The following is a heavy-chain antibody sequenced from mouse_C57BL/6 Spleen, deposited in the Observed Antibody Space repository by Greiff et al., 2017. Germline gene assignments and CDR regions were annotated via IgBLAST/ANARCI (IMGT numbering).Heavy chain of an antibody. CDR1: GYTFTEYT. CDR3: ARHMLIYYDYEGGFAY. Sequence: QVQLQQSGAELVKPGASVKLSCKASGYTFTEYTIHWVKQRSGQGLEWIGWFYPGSGSIKYNEKFKDKATLTADKSSSTVYMELSRLTSEDSAVYVCARHMLIYYDYEGGFAYWGQGTLVTVSA. V-gene: IGHV1-62-2*01. CDR2: FYPGSGSI. D-gene: IGHD2-4*01. J-gene: IGHJ3*01.